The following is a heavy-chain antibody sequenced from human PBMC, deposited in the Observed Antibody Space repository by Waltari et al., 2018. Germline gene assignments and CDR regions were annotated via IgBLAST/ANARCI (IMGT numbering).Heavy chain of an antibody. CDR3: ARATRLMTTFGGVTTFDP. CDR1: GDSISSRPYY. D-gene: IGHD3-16*01. Sequence: QMQLQESGPGLVKPSETLSLPCSVSGDSISSRPYYWAWFRQPPGKGLEWMGNIYYTGSTYYNPSLKSRVAMSVDTSKNQFSLTLNSVTATDAAVYFCARATRLMTTFGGVTTFDPWGQGALVTVSS. V-gene: IGHV4-39*01. CDR2: IYYTGST. J-gene: IGHJ5*02.